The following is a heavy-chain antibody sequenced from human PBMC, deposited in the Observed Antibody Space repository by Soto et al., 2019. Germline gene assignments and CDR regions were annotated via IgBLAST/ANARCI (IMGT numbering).Heavy chain of an antibody. CDR2: IWYDGSNK. CDR1: GFTFSSYG. J-gene: IGHJ3*02. D-gene: IGHD6-19*01. CDR3: TRDPLIAVDAYDAFDI. V-gene: IGHV3-33*01. Sequence: QVQLVESGGGVVQRGGSLRLSCAASGFTFSSYGMHWVRQAPGKGLEWVAVIWYDGSNKYYADSVKGRYTISRDDSKNTVYLQMNSLGAEDTAVYYCTRDPLIAVDAYDAFDIWGQGTSVTVSS.